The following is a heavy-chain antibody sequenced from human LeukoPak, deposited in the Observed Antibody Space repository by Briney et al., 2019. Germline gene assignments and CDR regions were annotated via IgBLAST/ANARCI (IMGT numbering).Heavy chain of an antibody. V-gene: IGHV4-59*01. CDR1: GGSISSYY. D-gene: IGHD3-22*01. J-gene: IGHJ3*02. CDR3: ARDFNYDSSGYYYRGGAFDI. Sequence: PSETLSPTCTVPGGSISSYYWSWTRHPPGKGLEWIGNIYYSGSTNYNPSLKSRVTISVDTSKNQFSLKLSSVTAADTAVYHCARDFNYDSSGYYYRGGAFDIWGQGTMVTVSS. CDR2: IYYSGST.